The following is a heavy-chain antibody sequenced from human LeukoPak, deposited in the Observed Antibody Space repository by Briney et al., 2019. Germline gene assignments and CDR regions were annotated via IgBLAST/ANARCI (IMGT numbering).Heavy chain of an antibody. CDR1: GFTFSSYG. CDR3: ASARALYGYSGYDEPYFDY. CDR2: ISDDGSNK. J-gene: IGHJ4*02. D-gene: IGHD5-12*01. Sequence: GRSLRLSCAASGFTFSSYGMHWVRQAPGKGLEWAAVISDDGSNKYYADSVKGRFTISRDNSKNTLYLQMNSLRAEDTAVYYCASARALYGYSGYDEPYFDYWGQGTLVTVSS. V-gene: IGHV3-30*03.